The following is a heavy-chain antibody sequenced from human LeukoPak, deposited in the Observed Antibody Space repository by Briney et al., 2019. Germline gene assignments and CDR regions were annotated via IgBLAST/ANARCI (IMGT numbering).Heavy chain of an antibody. CDR1: GGSFSGYY. CDR2: INHSGST. Sequence: PSETLSLTCAVYGGSFSGYYWSWIRQPPGKGLEWIGEINHSGSTNYTPSLKSRVTISVDTSKNQFSLKLSSVTAADTAVYYCASRLWFGVNWFDPWGQGTLVTVSS. J-gene: IGHJ5*02. V-gene: IGHV4-34*01. D-gene: IGHD3-10*01. CDR3: ASRLWFGVNWFDP.